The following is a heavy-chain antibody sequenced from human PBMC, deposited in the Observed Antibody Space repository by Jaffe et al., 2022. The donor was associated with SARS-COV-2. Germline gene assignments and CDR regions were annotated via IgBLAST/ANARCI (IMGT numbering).Heavy chain of an antibody. CDR3: ARVNGGGAFDI. CDR1: GFTFSDYY. Sequence: QVQLVESGGDLVKPGGSLRLSCAASGFTFSDYYMSWVRQTPDKGLEWVSYISSSGSYTVNADSVKGRFTLSRDNGKNSLFLQMNSLRADDTAVYFCARVNGGGAFDIWGQGIMVTVSS. D-gene: IGHD3-16*01. CDR2: ISSSGSYT. J-gene: IGHJ3*02. V-gene: IGHV3-11*06.